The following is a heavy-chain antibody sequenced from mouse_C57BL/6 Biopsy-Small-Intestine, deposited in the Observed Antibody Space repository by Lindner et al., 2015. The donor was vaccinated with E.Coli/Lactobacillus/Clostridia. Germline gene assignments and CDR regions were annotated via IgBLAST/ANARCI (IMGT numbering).Heavy chain of an antibody. V-gene: IGHV1-82*01. D-gene: IGHD2-1*01. CDR2: IYPGDGDT. J-gene: IGHJ4*01. Sequence: VQLQESGPELVKPGASVKISCKASGYAFSSSWMNWVKQRPGKGLEWIGRIYPGDGDTNYNGKFKGKATLTADKSSSTAYMQFSSLTSEDSAVYFCARVHLPGPYYAMDYWGQGTSVTVSS. CDR3: ARVHLPGPYYAMDY. CDR1: GYAFSSSW.